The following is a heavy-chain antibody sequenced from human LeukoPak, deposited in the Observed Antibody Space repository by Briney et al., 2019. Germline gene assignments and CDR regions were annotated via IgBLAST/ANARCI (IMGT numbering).Heavy chain of an antibody. J-gene: IGHJ4*02. V-gene: IGHV4-39*07. CDR1: GGSISSNSYY. CDR3: ARLVRGIYDYFDY. D-gene: IGHD3-10*01. CDR2: VYYTGST. Sequence: SETLSLTCTVSGGSISSNSYYWGWIRQPPGKGLEWVGTVYYTGSTYYNPSLKSRVTISVDTSKKQFSLKLSPVTAADTAVYYCARLVRGIYDYFDYWGQGTLVAVSS.